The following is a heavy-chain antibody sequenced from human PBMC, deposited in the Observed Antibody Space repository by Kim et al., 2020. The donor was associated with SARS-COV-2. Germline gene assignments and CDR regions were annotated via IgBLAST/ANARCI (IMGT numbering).Heavy chain of an antibody. J-gene: IGHJ6*02. Sequence: GGSLRLSCAASGFIFSNAWMSWVHQVPGKGLEWVGRIKTKTDGGTTDYAAPVKGRFTISRDDSKNTLYLQMNSLKTEDTAVYFCATEGLVDDFHYYYGMDVWGQGTTVTVSS. D-gene: IGHD2-8*02. CDR3: ATEGLVDDFHYYYGMDV. CDR1: GFIFSNAW. CDR2: IKTKTDGGTT. V-gene: IGHV3-15*01.